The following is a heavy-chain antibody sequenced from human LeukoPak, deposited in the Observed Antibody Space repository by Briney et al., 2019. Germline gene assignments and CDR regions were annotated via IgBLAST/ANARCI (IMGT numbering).Heavy chain of an antibody. CDR1: GGSFSGYY. Sequence: SETLSLTCAVSGGSFSGYYWSWIRQPPGKGLEWIGEINHSGSTNYNPSLKSRVTISVDTSKNQFSLKLSSVTAADTAVYYCARVPLRGPAVRNYWGQGTLVTVSS. CDR2: INHSGST. CDR3: ARVPLRGPAVRNY. J-gene: IGHJ4*02. D-gene: IGHD2-2*01. V-gene: IGHV4-34*01.